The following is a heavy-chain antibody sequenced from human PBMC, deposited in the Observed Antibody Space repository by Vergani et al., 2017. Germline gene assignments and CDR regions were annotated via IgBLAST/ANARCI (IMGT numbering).Heavy chain of an antibody. CDR1: GASVSRGPYY. V-gene: IGHV4-61*02. D-gene: IGHD2-21*01. J-gene: IGHJ6*03. CDR2: MYTSGHT. Sequence: QVQLQESGPGLLKPSQTLSLTCTVSGASVSRGPYYWTWIRQPPGKKLEWIVRMYTSGHTIYNPSLGSPVTMSVDTSKNQFSLQLSSVTAADTAVYYCARASHCINCYSEGPNGPGYYYMDVWGKGTTVTVSS. CDR3: ARASHCINCYSEGPNGPGYYYMDV.